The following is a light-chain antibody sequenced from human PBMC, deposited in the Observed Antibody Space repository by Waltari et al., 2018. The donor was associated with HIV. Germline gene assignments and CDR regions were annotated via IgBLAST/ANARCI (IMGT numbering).Light chain of an antibody. Sequence: EILMTPSPATLSVSPGERVALSFRASHSVGSALAWYQQKPGQVPRLLIYGASTRATGVPARFSGSGSETEFTLTISSLQSEDFAVYYCQQYNKWPLTFGGGTKVEIK. J-gene: IGKJ4*01. CDR1: HSVGSA. V-gene: IGKV3-15*01. CDR3: QQYNKWPLT. CDR2: GAS.